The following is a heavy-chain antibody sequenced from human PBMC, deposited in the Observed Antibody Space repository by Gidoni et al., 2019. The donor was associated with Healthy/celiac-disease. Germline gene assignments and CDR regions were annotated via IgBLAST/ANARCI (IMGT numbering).Heavy chain of an antibody. CDR2: ISLNSGSI. J-gene: IGHJ4*02. V-gene: IGHV3-9*01. D-gene: IGHD1-26*01. CDR1: GFTFDDYA. CDR3: GAIDY. Sequence: EVQMVESGGGWVKRGRSLRLSCAASGFTFDDYAMHWVRQDPGKGLEWVSGISLNSGSIGYADSVKGRFTLSRDNAQNSLYLQMNSLRAEDTALYYCGAIDYWGQGTLVTVSS.